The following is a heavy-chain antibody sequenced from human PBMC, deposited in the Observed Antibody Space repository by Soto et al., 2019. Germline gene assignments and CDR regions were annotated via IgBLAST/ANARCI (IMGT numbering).Heavy chain of an antibody. J-gene: IGHJ4*02. V-gene: IGHV1-2*02. CDR1: GYTFTGYY. CDR2: INPNSGGT. D-gene: IGHD3-22*01. Sequence: ASVKVSCKASGYTFTGYYVHWVRQAPGQGLEWMGWINPNSGGTNYAQKFQGRVTMTRDTSISTAYMELSRLRSDDTAVYYCAREYYDSSGLDYWGQGTLVTVSS. CDR3: AREYYDSSGLDY.